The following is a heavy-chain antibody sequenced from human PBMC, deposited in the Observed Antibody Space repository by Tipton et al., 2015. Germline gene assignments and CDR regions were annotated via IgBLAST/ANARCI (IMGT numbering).Heavy chain of an antibody. Sequence: GSLRLSCAASGFTFGSYWMSWVRQAPGKGLEWVSYISSRGVIHYADSVKGRFTISRDNAGNSLYLQMNSLRDEDTAVYYCAKERDFTLGDWGQGTLVTVSS. J-gene: IGHJ4*02. CDR3: AKERDFTLGD. CDR1: GFTFGSYW. D-gene: IGHD3-3*01. V-gene: IGHV3-48*02. CDR2: ISSRGVI.